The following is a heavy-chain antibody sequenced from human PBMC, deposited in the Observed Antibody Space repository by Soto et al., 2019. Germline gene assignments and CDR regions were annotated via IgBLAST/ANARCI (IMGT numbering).Heavy chain of an antibody. D-gene: IGHD1-1*01. CDR3: ARDERYGTWENDAFDI. J-gene: IGHJ3*02. CDR1: GFTFSSYW. Sequence: GGSLRLSCAASGFTFSSYWMSWVRQAPGKGLEWVANIKQDGSEKYYVDSVKGRFTISRDNAKNSLYLQMNSLRAEDTAVYYCARDERYGTWENDAFDIWGQGTMVTVSS. CDR2: IKQDGSEK. V-gene: IGHV3-7*01.